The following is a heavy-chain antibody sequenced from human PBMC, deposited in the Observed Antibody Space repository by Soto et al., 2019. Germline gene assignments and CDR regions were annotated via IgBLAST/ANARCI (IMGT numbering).Heavy chain of an antibody. V-gene: IGHV1-46*03. D-gene: IGHD2-2*01. CDR2: INPSGGST. Sequence: QVQLVQSGAEVKKPGASVKVSCKASGYTFTSYYMHWVRQAPGQGLEWMGIINPSGGSTSYAQKFQGRVTMTRDTSTSTVYMELSSLRSKDTALYYCARDQLWSSTSCQLGNWFDPWGQGTLVTVSS. CDR1: GYTFTSYY. J-gene: IGHJ5*02. CDR3: ARDQLWSSTSCQLGNWFDP.